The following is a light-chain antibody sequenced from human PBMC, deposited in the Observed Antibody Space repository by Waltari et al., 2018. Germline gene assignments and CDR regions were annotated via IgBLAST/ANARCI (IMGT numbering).Light chain of an antibody. CDR2: DAA. V-gene: IGKV1-27*01. CDR3: QKYNGAPLT. J-gene: IGKJ4*01. Sequence: DILMTQSPSSLSASVGDRVTITCRASRGISNSLAWFQHKAGEVPKLLIYDAATLQSGVPSRFSGSRSGTDFTLTISSLQPEDVATYYCQKYNGAPLTFGGGTKVEIK. CDR1: RGISNS.